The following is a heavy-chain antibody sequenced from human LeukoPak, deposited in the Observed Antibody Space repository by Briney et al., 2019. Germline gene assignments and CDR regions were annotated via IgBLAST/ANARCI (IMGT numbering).Heavy chain of an antibody. J-gene: IGHJ5*02. V-gene: IGHV1-18*01. CDR2: ISAYNGNT. D-gene: IGHD1-26*01. Sequence: ASVKVSCKASGYTFTSYGISWVRQAPGQGLEWMGWISAYNGNTNYAQKLQGRVTMTTDTSTSTAYMELRSLRSDDTAVYYCARIVGAFGGGPDNWFDPWGQGTLVTVPS. CDR1: GYTFTSYG. CDR3: ARIVGAFGGGPDNWFDP.